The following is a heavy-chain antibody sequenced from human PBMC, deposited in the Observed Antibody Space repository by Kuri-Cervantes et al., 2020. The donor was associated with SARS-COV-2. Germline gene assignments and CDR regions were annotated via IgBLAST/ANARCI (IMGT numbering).Heavy chain of an antibody. CDR3: ARSGPGAISREDGALDI. J-gene: IGHJ3*02. CDR2: ITPFNGNT. Sequence: SVKVSCKASGDTFTYRFLHWVRPAPGQAPEWLGWITPFNGNTKYAQRFQDRVTITRDRSMNTAYMELNSLRSEDTAMYYCARSGPGAISREDGALDIWGQGTMVTVSS. CDR1: GDTFTYRF. V-gene: IGHV1-45*02. D-gene: IGHD4/OR15-4a*01.